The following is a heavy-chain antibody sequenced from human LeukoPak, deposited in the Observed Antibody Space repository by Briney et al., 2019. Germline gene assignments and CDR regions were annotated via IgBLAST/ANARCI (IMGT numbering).Heavy chain of an antibody. J-gene: IGHJ6*03. CDR2: ISSSGSTI. Sequence: GGSLRLSCAASGFTFSSYEMNWVRQAPGKGLEWVSYISSSGSTIYYADSVKGRFTISRDNAENSLYLQMNSLRAEDTAVYYCARATYYSGAGSYIYYYMDVWGKGTTVTVSS. V-gene: IGHV3-48*03. CDR1: GFTFSSYE. D-gene: IGHD3-10*01. CDR3: ARATYYSGAGSYIYYYMDV.